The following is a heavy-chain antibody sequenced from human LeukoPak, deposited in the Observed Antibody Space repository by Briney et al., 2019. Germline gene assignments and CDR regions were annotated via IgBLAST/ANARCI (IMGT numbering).Heavy chain of an antibody. CDR3: ARIRDTSGDYSKGFFDY. D-gene: IGHD4-11*01. V-gene: IGHV2-70*01. J-gene: IGHJ4*02. CDR1: GFSLSTSGMC. CDR2: IDWDDDK. Sequence: SGLALVKPTQTLTLTCTFSGFSLSTSGMCVSWIRQPPGKALEWLALIDWDDDKYYSTSLKTRLTISKDTSKNQVVLTMTNMDPVDTATYYCARIRDTSGDYSKGFFDYWGQGTLVTVSS.